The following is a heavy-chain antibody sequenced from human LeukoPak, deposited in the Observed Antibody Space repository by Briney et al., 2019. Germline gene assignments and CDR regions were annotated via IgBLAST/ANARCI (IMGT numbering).Heavy chain of an antibody. J-gene: IGHJ4*02. CDR1: GGSISRGGYY. D-gene: IGHD1-1*01. CDR2: IYYSGST. Sequence: SETLSLTCTVSGGSISRGGYYWSWIRQHPGKGPEWIGYIYYSGSTYYNPSLKSRVTISVDTSKNQFSLKLSSVTAADTAVYYCAREVPTHYFDYWGQGTLVTVSS. CDR3: AREVPTHYFDY. V-gene: IGHV4-31*03.